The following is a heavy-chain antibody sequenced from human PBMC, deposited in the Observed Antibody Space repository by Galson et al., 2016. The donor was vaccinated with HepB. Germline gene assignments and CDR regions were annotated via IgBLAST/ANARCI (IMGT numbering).Heavy chain of an antibody. CDR1: GSMFHNHA. V-gene: IGHV3-23*01. D-gene: IGHD6-19*01. CDR3: AKVTGGGWIGFEY. Sequence: LSCAASGSMFHNHAMSWVRQAPGRGLEWVSVIGGGGGSIYYADSVKGRFTIHRDNSKNTLYLDMKSLRGEDTARYYCAKVTGGGWIGFEYWGQGTQVTVAS. CDR2: IGGGGGSI. J-gene: IGHJ4*02.